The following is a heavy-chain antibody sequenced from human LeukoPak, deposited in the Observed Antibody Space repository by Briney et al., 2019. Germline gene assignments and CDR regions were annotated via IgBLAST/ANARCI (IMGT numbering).Heavy chain of an antibody. CDR2: IWYDGSNK. CDR3: ARDYLRHFDWLPYYYYYGMDV. V-gene: IGHV3-33*01. CDR1: GFTFSSYG. D-gene: IGHD3-9*01. J-gene: IGHJ6*02. Sequence: PGGSLRLSCAASGFTFSSYGMHWVRQAPGKGLEWVAVIWYDGSNKYYADSVKGRFTISRDNSKNTLYLQMNSLRAEDTAVYYCARDYLRHFDWLPYYYYYGMDVWGQGTTVTVSS.